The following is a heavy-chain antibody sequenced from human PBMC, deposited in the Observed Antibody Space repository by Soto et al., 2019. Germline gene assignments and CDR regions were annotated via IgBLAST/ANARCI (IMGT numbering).Heavy chain of an antibody. CDR3: ARETLVGGNYYYYGMDV. D-gene: IGHD1-26*01. Sequence: PGGSLRLSCAASGFTFDDYGMSWVRQAPGKGLEWVSGINWNGGSTGYADSVKGRFTISRDNAKNSLYLQMNSLRAEDTALYYCARETLVGGNYYYYGMDVWGQGTTVTVSS. CDR2: INWNGGST. CDR1: GFTFDDYG. J-gene: IGHJ6*02. V-gene: IGHV3-20*04.